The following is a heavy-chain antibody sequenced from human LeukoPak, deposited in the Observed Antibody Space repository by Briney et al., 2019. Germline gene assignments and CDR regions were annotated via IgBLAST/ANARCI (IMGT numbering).Heavy chain of an antibody. D-gene: IGHD3-3*01. J-gene: IGHJ6*02. CDR3: ARDRPPTDSYDFWSGYYNDYYYGMDV. CDR1: GYXFTSXX. V-gene: IGHV1-18*01. CDR2: XXXXXGXT. Sequence: ASVKVSCKASGYXFTSXXXXWVRQXPGQGXXXXXXXXXXXGXTNXXQKLQGRVTMTTDTSTSTAYMELRSLRSDDTAVYYCARDRPPTDSYDFWSGYYNDYYYGMDVWGQGTTVTVSS.